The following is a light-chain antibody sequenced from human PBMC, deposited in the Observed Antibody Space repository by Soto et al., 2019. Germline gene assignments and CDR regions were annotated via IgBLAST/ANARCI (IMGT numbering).Light chain of an antibody. Sequence: QSVLTQPASVSGSPGQSITISCTGTSRDVGGYNYVSWYQQHPGKAPKLMIYDVRNRPSGVSNRFSGSKSVNTASLTISGLQAEDDADYYCSSYTTISTYVFGTGTKLTVL. V-gene: IGLV2-14*01. J-gene: IGLJ1*01. CDR2: DVR. CDR1: SRDVGGYNY. CDR3: SSYTTISTYV.